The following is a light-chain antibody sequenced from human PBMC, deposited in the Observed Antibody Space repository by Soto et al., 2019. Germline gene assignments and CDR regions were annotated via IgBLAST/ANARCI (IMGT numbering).Light chain of an antibody. CDR3: SSYTSSSTYV. J-gene: IGLJ1*01. CDR2: DVS. CDR1: SSDVGGYNF. V-gene: IGLV2-14*01. Sequence: QSVLTQPASVSGSPGQSITISCTGTSSDVGGYNFVSWYQQHPGKAPKVMIYDVSNRPSGVSNRFSGSKSGNTASLTSSGLQAEDEADYYCSSYTSSSTYVFGTGTKLTVL.